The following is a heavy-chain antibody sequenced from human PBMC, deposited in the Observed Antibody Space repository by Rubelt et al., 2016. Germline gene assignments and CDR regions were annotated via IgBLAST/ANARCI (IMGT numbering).Heavy chain of an antibody. D-gene: IGHD3-10*01. CDR3: ASSLSGSPNFDY. V-gene: IGHV4-34*01. J-gene: IGHJ4*02. Sequence: QVQLQESGPGLVKPSETLPLTCAVYGGSFSGYYWSWIRQPPGKGLEWIARIYYSGSTYYNPSLKSRVTITVDTSKKQFSLKLSSVTAADTAVYYCASSLSGSPNFDYWGQGTLVTVSS. CDR1: GGSFSGYY. CDR2: IYYSGST.